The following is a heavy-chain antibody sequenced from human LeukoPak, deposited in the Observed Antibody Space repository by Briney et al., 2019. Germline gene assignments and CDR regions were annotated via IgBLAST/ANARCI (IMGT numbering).Heavy chain of an antibody. CDR3: ARDRGGFSSYDY. CDR2: IKEDGSEK. D-gene: IGHD3-10*01. CDR1: GFTFSSSW. Sequence: GGSLRLSCAASGFTFSSSWMSWVRQAPGKGPEWVAYIKEDGSEKYYVDSVRGRFTISRDNAKNSLFLQMSSLRAEDTAVYYCARDRGGFSSYDYWGQGTRVSVST. V-gene: IGHV3-7*01. J-gene: IGHJ4*02.